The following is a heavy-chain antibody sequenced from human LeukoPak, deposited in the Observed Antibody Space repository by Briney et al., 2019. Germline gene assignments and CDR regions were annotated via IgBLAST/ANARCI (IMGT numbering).Heavy chain of an antibody. Sequence: ASVKVSCKVSGYTLTELSMHWVRQAPGKGLEWMGGFDPEDGETIYAQKFQGRVTMTEDTSTDTAYMELSSLRSEDTAVYYSATYGGYDSSGYYYFDYWGQGTLVTVSS. CDR2: FDPEDGET. CDR1: GYTLTELS. CDR3: ATYGGYDSSGYYYFDY. D-gene: IGHD3-22*01. J-gene: IGHJ4*02. V-gene: IGHV1-24*01.